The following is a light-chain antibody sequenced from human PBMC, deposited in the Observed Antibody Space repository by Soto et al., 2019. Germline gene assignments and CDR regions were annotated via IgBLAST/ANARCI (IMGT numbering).Light chain of an antibody. Sequence: DIQMTQSPFTLSASVGDRVTITCRARQNLGASLAWYQQQPGKGTKLLNYDASSLETGVSTRFSGSGSGTEFTVTISSLQPDDFASYYCQQYTSYPYTFGKGTKLMI. CDR2: DAS. J-gene: IGKJ2*01. CDR3: QQYTSYPYT. V-gene: IGKV1-5*01. CDR1: QNLGAS.